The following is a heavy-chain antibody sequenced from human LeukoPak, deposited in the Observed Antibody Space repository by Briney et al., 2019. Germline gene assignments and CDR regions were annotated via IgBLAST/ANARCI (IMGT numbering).Heavy chain of an antibody. CDR2: IIPIFGTA. Sequence: GSSVKVSCKAFGDTFSSYAISWVRQAPGQGLEWMGGIIPIFGTANYAQKFQGRVTITTDASTSTAYMELSSLRSEDTAVYYCARDRGVVPAASSWFDPWAREPWSPSPQ. V-gene: IGHV1-69*05. CDR3: ARDRGVVPAASSWFDP. CDR1: GDTFSSYA. D-gene: IGHD2-2*01. J-gene: IGHJ5*02.